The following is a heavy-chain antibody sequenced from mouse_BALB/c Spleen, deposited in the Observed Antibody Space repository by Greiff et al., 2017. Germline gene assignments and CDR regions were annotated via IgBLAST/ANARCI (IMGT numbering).Heavy chain of an antibody. CDR3: ARSDDGYFARAMDD. CDR1: GYSFTSYW. Sequence: QVQLKQPGAELVRPGASVKLSCKASGYSFTSYWMNWVKQRPGQGLEWIGMIHPSDSETRLNQKFKDKATLTVDKSSSTAYMQLSSPTSEDSAVYYGARSDDGYFARAMDDWGQGTSVTVSS. D-gene: IGHD2-3*01. V-gene: IGHV1-61*01. CDR2: IHPSDSET. J-gene: IGHJ4*01.